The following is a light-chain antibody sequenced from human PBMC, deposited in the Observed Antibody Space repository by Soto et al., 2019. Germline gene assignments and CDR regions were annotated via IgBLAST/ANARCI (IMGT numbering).Light chain of an antibody. CDR1: SSDGGSYNL. V-gene: IGLV2-23*03. Sequence: QSLLTQPVSVSRPPGPSGTISPTGTSSDGGSYNLLSWYQQHAGKAPKLMIYEGSKRPSGVSNRFSGSKSGNTASLTISGLQAEDEADYYCCSYAGSSTFEGVFGTGTKVTVL. CDR3: CSYAGSSTFEGV. J-gene: IGLJ1*01. CDR2: EGS.